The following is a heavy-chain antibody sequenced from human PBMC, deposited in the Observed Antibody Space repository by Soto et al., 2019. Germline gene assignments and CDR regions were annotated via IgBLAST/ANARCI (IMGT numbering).Heavy chain of an antibody. CDR1: GFTFSSYA. D-gene: IGHD3-3*01. Sequence: GESLRLSCAASGFTFSSYAMSWVRQAPGKGLEWVSAISGSGGSTYYADSVKGRFTISRDNSKNTLYLQMNSPRAEDTAVYYCAKSRTEAYYDFWSGYYRDPYYYYYGMDVWGQGTTVTVSS. V-gene: IGHV3-23*01. J-gene: IGHJ6*02. CDR2: ISGSGGST. CDR3: AKSRTEAYYDFWSGYYRDPYYYYYGMDV.